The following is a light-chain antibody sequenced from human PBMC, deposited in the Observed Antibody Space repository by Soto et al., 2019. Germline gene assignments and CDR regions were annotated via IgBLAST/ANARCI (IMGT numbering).Light chain of an antibody. V-gene: IGLV2-11*01. J-gene: IGLJ1*01. Sequence: QSALTQPASVSGSPGQSITISCTGTSSDVGGYNYVSWYQQHPGNAPKVLIYDVSQRPSGVPDRFSGSKSGNTASLTISGLQAEDEADYYCCSYAGDYTYVFGTGTKVTVL. CDR2: DVS. CDR3: CSYAGDYTYV. CDR1: SSDVGGYNY.